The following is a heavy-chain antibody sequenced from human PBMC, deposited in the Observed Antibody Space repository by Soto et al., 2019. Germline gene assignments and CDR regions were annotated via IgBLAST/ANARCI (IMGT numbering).Heavy chain of an antibody. CDR1: GGSISSYY. D-gene: IGHD1-26*01. CDR3: AISWVGRRAHYFAY. CDR2: IYYSGST. Sequence: PWETLSHTCTVSGGSISSYYWSWIRQPPGKGLEWIGYIYYSGSTNYNPSLKSRVTISVDTSKNQFSLKLSSVTAADTAVYYCAISWVGRRAHYFAYWGQGTLVSV. J-gene: IGHJ4*02. V-gene: IGHV4-59*01.